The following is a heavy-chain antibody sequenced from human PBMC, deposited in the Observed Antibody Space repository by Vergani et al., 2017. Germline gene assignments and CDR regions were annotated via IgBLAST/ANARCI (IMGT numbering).Heavy chain of an antibody. V-gene: IGHV1-46*01. CDR1: GYTFTSYG. D-gene: IGHD3-22*01. CDR2: INPSGGST. Sequence: QVQLVQSGAEVKKPGASVKVSCKASGYTFTSYGISWVRQAPGQGLEWMGIINPSGGSTSYAQKFQGRVTMTRDTSTSTVYMELSSLRSEDTAVYYCARDERYYYDSSSLGTLKYWGQGTLVTVSS. J-gene: IGHJ4*02. CDR3: ARDERYYYDSSSLGTLKY.